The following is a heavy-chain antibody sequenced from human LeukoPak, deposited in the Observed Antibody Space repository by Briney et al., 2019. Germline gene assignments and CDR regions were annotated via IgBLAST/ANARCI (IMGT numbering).Heavy chain of an antibody. CDR1: GDSVTSSY. D-gene: IGHD2-15*01. V-gene: IGHV4-59*08. J-gene: IGHJ4*02. Sequence: PSETLSLTCSVSGDSVTSSYWNWIRQPPGKGLEWIGYVSSDGTTIYTPSLRSRLIMSVDTAKNDISLILTSVTAADTAIYYCARLDCLVEGCYNHWGRGTLVTVSS. CDR3: ARLDCLVEGCYNH. CDR2: VSSDGTT.